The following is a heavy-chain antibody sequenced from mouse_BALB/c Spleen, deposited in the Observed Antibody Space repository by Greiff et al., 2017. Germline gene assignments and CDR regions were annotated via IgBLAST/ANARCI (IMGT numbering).Heavy chain of an antibody. CDR1: GYTFTDYN. Sequence: EVQLQESGPELVKPGASVKIPCKASGYTFTDYNMDWVKQSHGKSLEWIGDINPNNGGTIYNQKFKGKATLTADKSSSTAYMQLSSLTSEDSAVYFCARWILRSWYFDVWGAGTTVTVSS. D-gene: IGHD2-3*01. V-gene: IGHV1-18*01. CDR3: ARWILRSWYFDV. J-gene: IGHJ1*01. CDR2: INPNNGGT.